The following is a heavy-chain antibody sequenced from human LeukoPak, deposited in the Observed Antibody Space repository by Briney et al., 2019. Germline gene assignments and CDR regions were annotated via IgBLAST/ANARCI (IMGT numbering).Heavy chain of an antibody. D-gene: IGHD1-1*01. CDR3: ARGSVRTGTTGY. J-gene: IGHJ4*02. Sequence: GGSLRLSCAASGFTFSSYSMNWVRQAPGKGLEWVSSISSSSSYIYYADSVKGRFTISRDNAKNSLYLQMNSLRAEDTAVYYCARGSVRTGTTGYWGQGTLVTVSS. V-gene: IGHV3-21*01. CDR2: ISSSSSYI. CDR1: GFTFSSYS.